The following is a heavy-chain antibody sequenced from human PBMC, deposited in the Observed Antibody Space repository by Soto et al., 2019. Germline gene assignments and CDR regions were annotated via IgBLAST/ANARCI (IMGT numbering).Heavy chain of an antibody. CDR2: IVYSGST. D-gene: IGHD3-3*01. CDR1: GASFSRTDYY. V-gene: IGHV4-39*01. J-gene: IGHJ4*02. CDR3: AKYEMSTMLDY. Sequence: QLQLQESGPGLVKPSETLSLTCTVSGASFSRTDYYWGWIRQPPGKGLEWIGHIVYSGSTSYNPSLKSRVTVSMDTSKNQLSLKVSSVTAADTAVYYCAKYEMSTMLDYWGQGTLVAVSS.